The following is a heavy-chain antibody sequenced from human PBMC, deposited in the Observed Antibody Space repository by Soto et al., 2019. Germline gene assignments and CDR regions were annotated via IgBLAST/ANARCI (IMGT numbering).Heavy chain of an antibody. J-gene: IGHJ4*02. Sequence: ASVKVSCKASGGTFSSYAISWVRQAPGQGLEWMGGIIPIFGTVNYAQKFQGRVTITADDSTSTAYMELSSLRSEDTAVYYCARHRTNWNYEYWGQGTLVTVSS. CDR3: ARHRTNWNYEY. V-gene: IGHV1-69*13. CDR2: IIPIFGTV. D-gene: IGHD1-7*01. CDR1: GGTFSSYA.